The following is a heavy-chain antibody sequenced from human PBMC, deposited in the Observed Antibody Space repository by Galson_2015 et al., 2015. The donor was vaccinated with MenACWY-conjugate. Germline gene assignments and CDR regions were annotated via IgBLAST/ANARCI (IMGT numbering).Heavy chain of an antibody. J-gene: IGHJ4*02. CDR1: GFTVTSNY. Sequence: SLRLSCAVSGFTVTSNYMSWVRQAPGKGLEWVSVMYTGGSTCYAVSVEGRFTISRDKSKNTLRLQMNSLRAEDTAVYYCARGESSYGYVFEYWGQGTLVTVSS. CDR2: MYTGGST. CDR3: ARGESSYGYVFEY. D-gene: IGHD2-2*03. V-gene: IGHV3-66*02.